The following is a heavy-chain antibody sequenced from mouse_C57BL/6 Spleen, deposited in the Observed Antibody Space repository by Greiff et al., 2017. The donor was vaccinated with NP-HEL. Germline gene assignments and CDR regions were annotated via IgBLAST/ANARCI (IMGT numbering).Heavy chain of an antibody. CDR1: GYTFTDYN. D-gene: IGHD2-3*01. CDR2: INPNNGGT. J-gene: IGHJ3*01. CDR3: ARNYDGYPCSFAY. Sequence: EVQLQQSGPELVKPGASVKMSCKASGYTFTDYNMHWVKQSHGKSLEWIGYINPNNGGTSYNQKFKGKATLTVNKSSSTAYMELRSLTSEDSAVYYCARNYDGYPCSFAYWGQGTLVTVSA. V-gene: IGHV1-22*01.